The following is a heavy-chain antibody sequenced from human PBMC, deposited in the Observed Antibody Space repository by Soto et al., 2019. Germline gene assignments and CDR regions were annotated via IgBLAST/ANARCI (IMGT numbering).Heavy chain of an antibody. J-gene: IGHJ6*02. CDR1: GGSINSEGYY. D-gene: IGHD5-18*01. Sequence: QVHLQESGPGLVKPSQTLSITCTVSGGSINSEGYYWHWIRQHPGKCLEWSGVIYYIGTTYYNPARESRVTVSIDTSTNQFSLKLGSVTAADPAVYYFAGLEGYSYDPMDVWGHGTTVTVSS. CDR3: AGLEGYSYDPMDV. V-gene: IGHV4-31*03. CDR2: IYYIGTT.